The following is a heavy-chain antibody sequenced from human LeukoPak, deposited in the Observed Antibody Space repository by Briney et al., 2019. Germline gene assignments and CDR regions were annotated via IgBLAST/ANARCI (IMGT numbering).Heavy chain of an antibody. V-gene: IGHV4-59*01. D-gene: IGHD2-15*01. CDR2: IHYSGMT. CDR3: AKRPVVATFDY. J-gene: IGHJ4*02. Sequence: PSETLSLTCTVSGGSISGYYWSWIRQPPGKGLDGIGFIHYSGMTNYNPSLKSRVTISLDMSKNQFSLRLTSVTTADTAVYYCAKRPVVATFDYWGQGTLVTVSS. CDR1: GGSISGYY.